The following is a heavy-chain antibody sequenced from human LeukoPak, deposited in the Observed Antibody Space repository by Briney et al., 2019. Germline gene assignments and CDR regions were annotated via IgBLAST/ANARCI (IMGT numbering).Heavy chain of an antibody. CDR1: GNTFTDLS. D-gene: IGHD2/OR15-2a*01. CDR2: FDPEDVET. CDR3: ATDFYRGRQFDY. V-gene: IGHV1-24*01. J-gene: IGHJ4*02. Sequence: ASVKVSCKVSGNTFTDLSMNWVRQAPGKGLEWMGGFDPEDVETIYAQKFQGRVTMTEDTSTETAYMELTSLRSEDTAVYYCATDFYRGRQFDYWGQGTLVTVSS.